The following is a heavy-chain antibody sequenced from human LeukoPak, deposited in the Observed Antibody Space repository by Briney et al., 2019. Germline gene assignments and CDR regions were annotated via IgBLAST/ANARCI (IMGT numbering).Heavy chain of an antibody. CDR2: IYYSGST. CDR1: GGSISSYY. V-gene: IGHV4-59*01. J-gene: IGHJ6*02. D-gene: IGHD3-22*01. CDR3: AMEMYYYDSSGFPGGMDV. Sequence: SETLSLTCTVSGGSISSYYWSWIRQPPGEGLEWIGYIYYSGSTNYNPSLKSRVTISVDTSKNQFSLKLSSVTAADTAVYYCAMEMYYYDSSGFPGGMDVWGQGTTVTVSS.